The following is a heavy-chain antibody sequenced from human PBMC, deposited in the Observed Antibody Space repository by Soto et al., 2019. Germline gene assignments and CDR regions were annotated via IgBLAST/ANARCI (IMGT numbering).Heavy chain of an antibody. CDR1: GGSISSYY. V-gene: IGHV4-59*01. CDR2: IYYSGST. CDR3: AREGVVAAYNA. D-gene: IGHD2-15*01. J-gene: IGHJ4*02. Sequence: SETLSLTCTVSGGSISSYYWSWIRQPPGKGLEWIGYIYYSGSTNYNPSLKSRVTISVDTSKNQFSLKLSSVTAADTAVYYCAREGVVAAYNAWGQGTLVTVSS.